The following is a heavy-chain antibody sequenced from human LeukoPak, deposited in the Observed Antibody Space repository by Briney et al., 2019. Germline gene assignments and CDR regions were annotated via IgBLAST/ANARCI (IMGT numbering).Heavy chain of an antibody. V-gene: IGHV4-59*12. D-gene: IGHD3-10*01. J-gene: IGHJ4*02. CDR3: ARGGQYYGLDY. CDR1: GDSINTYY. Sequence: TETLSLTCTVSGDSINTYYWTWIRQPPGKGLEWIGYIYYIGSTYYNPSLKSRVTMSVDTSKNQFSLKLSSVTAADTAVYYCARGGQYYGLDYWGQGTLVTVSS. CDR2: IYYIGST.